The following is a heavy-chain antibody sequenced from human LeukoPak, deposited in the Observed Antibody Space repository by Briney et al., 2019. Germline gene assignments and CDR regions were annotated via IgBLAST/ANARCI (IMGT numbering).Heavy chain of an antibody. CDR3: ARDKVPRYCSGGSCYRQKTNWFDP. CDR1: GFTFSSYS. CDR2: ISSSSSYI. D-gene: IGHD2-15*01. J-gene: IGHJ5*02. Sequence: GGSLRLSCAASGFTFSSYSMNWVRQAPGKGLEWVSSISSSSSYIYYADSVKGRFTISRDNAKNSLYLQMNSLRAEDTAVYYCARDKVPRYCSGGSCYRQKTNWFDPWGQGTLVTVSS. V-gene: IGHV3-21*04.